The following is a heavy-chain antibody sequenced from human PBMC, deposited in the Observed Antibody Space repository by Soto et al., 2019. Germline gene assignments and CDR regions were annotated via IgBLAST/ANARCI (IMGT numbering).Heavy chain of an antibody. V-gene: IGHV1-8*01. Sequence: GASVKVSCKASGYTFSAYDINWVRQATGQGLEWMGWMNLNSGNTGYAQKFQGRITMTRNTSISTAYMELSSLRSEDTAMYYCLIPVYYYMDVWGKGTTVTVSS. CDR3: LIPVYYYMDV. D-gene: IGHD2-2*01. J-gene: IGHJ6*03. CDR2: MNLNSGNT. CDR1: GYTFSAYD.